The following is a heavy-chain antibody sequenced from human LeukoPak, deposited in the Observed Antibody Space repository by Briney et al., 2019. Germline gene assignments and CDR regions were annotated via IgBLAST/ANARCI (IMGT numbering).Heavy chain of an antibody. J-gene: IGHJ3*02. CDR1: GFIVSNNY. Sequence: GGSLRLSCAASGFIVSNNYMSWVRQAPGKRLEWVSIIYSAGNTYYLDSVKGRFTISRDNSKNPLYLQMNSLTVQDSAVYHCVRTIVGSCYDAFDIWGQGTMVIV. CDR3: VRTIVGSCYDAFDI. D-gene: IGHD1-26*01. V-gene: IGHV3-53*01. CDR2: IYSAGNT.